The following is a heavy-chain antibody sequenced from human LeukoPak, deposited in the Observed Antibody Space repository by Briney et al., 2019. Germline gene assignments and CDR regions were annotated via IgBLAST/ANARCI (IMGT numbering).Heavy chain of an antibody. Sequence: PSETLSLTCTVSGGSISSYYWSWIRQPPGKGLEWIGYIYYSGSTNYNPSLKSRVTISVDTSKNQFSLKLSSVTAADTAVYYCARDASKYGSYYFAMDVWGQGTTVTVSS. D-gene: IGHD4-11*01. CDR2: IYYSGST. CDR3: ARDASKYGSYYFAMDV. V-gene: IGHV4-59*01. CDR1: GGSISSYY. J-gene: IGHJ6*02.